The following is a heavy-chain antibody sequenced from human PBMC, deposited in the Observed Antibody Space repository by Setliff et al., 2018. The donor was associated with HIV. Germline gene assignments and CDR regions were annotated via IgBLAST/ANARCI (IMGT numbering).Heavy chain of an antibody. CDR1: GYTFTAYY. V-gene: IGHV1-2*06. CDR2: INPNSGDT. Sequence: ASVKVSCKASGYTFTAYYAHWVRQAPGQGLEWMGRINPNSGDTIYAQKFQGRVSMTRDTFSSTAYMELSTLTSDDTAVYYCATLGNSLYYYYFDVWGEGTSVTVSS. J-gene: IGHJ6*03. CDR3: ATLGNSLYYYYFDV. D-gene: IGHD2-21*01.